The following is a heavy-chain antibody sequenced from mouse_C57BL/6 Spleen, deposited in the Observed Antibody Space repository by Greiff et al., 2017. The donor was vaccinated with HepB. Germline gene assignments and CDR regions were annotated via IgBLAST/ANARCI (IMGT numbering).Heavy chain of an antibody. CDR2: IYPGSGNT. CDR1: GYTFTDYY. CDR3: ARSGGSSWYFDV. J-gene: IGHJ1*03. V-gene: IGHV1-76*01. D-gene: IGHD1-1*01. Sequence: VQLQQSGAELVRPGASVKLSCKASGYTFTDYYINWVKQRPGQGLEWIARIYPGSGNTYYNEKFKGKATLTAEKSSSTAYMQLSSLTSEDSAVYFCARSGGSSWYFDVWGTGTTVTVSS.